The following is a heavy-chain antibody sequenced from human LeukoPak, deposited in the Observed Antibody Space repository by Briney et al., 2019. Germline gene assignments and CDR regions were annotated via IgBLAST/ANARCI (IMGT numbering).Heavy chain of an antibody. CDR3: VRASGYLHDFDF. CDR2: ISKDGGTT. J-gene: IGHJ4*02. V-gene: IGHV3-74*03. CDR1: GFSFSKYR. D-gene: IGHD3-3*01. Sequence: LGGSLRLSCEASGFSFSKYRMHWVRQAPGKGLVWVAFISKDGGTTTYVDSVRDRFTISRDNSKNILFLQMNSLKSEDTAMYYCVRASGYLHDFDFWGQGTLVTVSS.